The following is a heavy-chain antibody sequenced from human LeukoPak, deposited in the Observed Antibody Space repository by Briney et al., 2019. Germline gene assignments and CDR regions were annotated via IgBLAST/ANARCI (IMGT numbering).Heavy chain of an antibody. CDR1: GGSISSYY. CDR2: IYYSGST. CDR3: ARVLTYGSGSYFFGGNYFDY. J-gene: IGHJ4*02. D-gene: IGHD3-10*01. V-gene: IGHV4-59*01. Sequence: SETLSLTCTVSGGSISSYYWSWIRQPPGKGLEWIGYIYYSGSTNYNPSLKSRVTISVDTSKNQFSLKLSSVTAADTAVYYCARVLTYGSGSYFFGGNYFDYWGQGTLVTVSS.